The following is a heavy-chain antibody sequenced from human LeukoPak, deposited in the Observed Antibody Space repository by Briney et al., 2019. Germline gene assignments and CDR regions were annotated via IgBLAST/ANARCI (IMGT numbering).Heavy chain of an antibody. V-gene: IGHV3-23*01. Sequence: PGGSLRLSCAASGLTFSNYAMTWVRQAPGKGLEWVSAISTSGDRTYYADSVKGRFTASRDNFKNTLYLQMNSLRAEDTALYYCARKLWHRNDCWGQGTLVTVSS. D-gene: IGHD3-16*01. CDR3: ARKLWHRNDC. CDR2: ISTSGDRT. CDR1: GLTFSNYA. J-gene: IGHJ4*02.